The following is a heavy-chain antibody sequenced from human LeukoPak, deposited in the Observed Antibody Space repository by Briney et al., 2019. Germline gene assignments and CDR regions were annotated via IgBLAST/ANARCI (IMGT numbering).Heavy chain of an antibody. Sequence: ASVKVSRKSSGYTFTVYYMHWVRQPRGQGLDGMGWINPNSAVTNCAQKFQGRVTMTRDTSISTAYIEVSRLRSDDTTVYYCAILVVSNNWFDPWGQGTLVTGSS. CDR2: INPNSAVT. CDR1: GYTFTVYY. D-gene: IGHD2-15*01. V-gene: IGHV1-2*02. J-gene: IGHJ5*02. CDR3: AILVVSNNWFDP.